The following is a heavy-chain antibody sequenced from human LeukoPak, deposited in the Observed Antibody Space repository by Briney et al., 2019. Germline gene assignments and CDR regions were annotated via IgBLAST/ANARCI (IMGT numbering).Heavy chain of an antibody. CDR3: ARDRDALRYFDRLSRGSWFDS. D-gene: IGHD3-9*01. J-gene: IGHJ5*01. CDR1: GYTFTSYG. V-gene: IGHV1-18*01. Sequence: ASVKVSCKASGYTFTSYGISWVRQAPGQGLEWMGWISAYNGNTNYAQKLQGRVTMTTDTSTSTAYMELRSLRSDDAAVYYCARDRDALRYFDRLSRGSWFDSWGQGTLVTVSS. CDR2: ISAYNGNT.